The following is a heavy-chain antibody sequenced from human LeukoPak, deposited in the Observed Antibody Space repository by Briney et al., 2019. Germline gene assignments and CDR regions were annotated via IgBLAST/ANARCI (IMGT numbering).Heavy chain of an antibody. J-gene: IGHJ3*02. CDR2: IIPIFGTA. V-gene: IGHV1-69*13. D-gene: IGHD1-26*01. Sequence: ASVKVSCKASGGTFSSYAISWVRQAPGQGLEWMGGIIPIFGTANYAQKFQGRVTITADESTSTAYMELSRLRSDDTAVYYCARDRLIVGATSDAFDIWGQGTMATVSS. CDR1: GGTFSSYA. CDR3: ARDRLIVGATSDAFDI.